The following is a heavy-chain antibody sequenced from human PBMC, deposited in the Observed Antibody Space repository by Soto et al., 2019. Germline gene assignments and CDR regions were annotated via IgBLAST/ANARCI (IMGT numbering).Heavy chain of an antibody. Sequence: ASVKVSCKASGYTFTSYGIRWLLQAPVQGLEWMGWISAYNGNTNYAQKLQGRVTMTTDTSTSTAYMELRSLRSDDTAVYYCARDGSGAYSSSWFGGSNWFDPWGQGTLVTV. CDR3: ARDGSGAYSSSWFGGSNWFDP. V-gene: IGHV1-18*01. D-gene: IGHD6-13*01. J-gene: IGHJ5*02. CDR1: GYTFTSYG. CDR2: ISAYNGNT.